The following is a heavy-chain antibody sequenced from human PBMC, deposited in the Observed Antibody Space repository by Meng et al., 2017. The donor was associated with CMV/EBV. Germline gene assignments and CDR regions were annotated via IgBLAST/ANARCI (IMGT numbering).Heavy chain of an antibody. Sequence: QVQLVQSGAEVKKPGASVKVSCKTSGHTFPDYYINWVRQAPGQGLEWMGWINPNNGGTNYAQKFQGRVTMARDTTDNTVYMELTNLRSDDTAVYYCARLGSTDDYWGQGTLVTVSS. CDR1: GHTFPDYY. V-gene: IGHV1-2*02. J-gene: IGHJ4*02. D-gene: IGHD2-15*01. CDR3: ARLGSTDDY. CDR2: INPNNGGT.